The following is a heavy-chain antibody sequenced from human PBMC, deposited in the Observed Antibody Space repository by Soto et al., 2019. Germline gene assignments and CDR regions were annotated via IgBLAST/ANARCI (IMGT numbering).Heavy chain of an antibody. V-gene: IGHV3-7*05. Sequence: PWGSLRLSCAASGFTFSQYWMNWVRQAPGKGLEWVASIKEDGSNQYYVDSVKGRFTISRDNAKKSLYLQMNSLTVEDTAVYYCAREEKWIQSWGQGTLVTVSS. J-gene: IGHJ5*02. D-gene: IGHD5-18*01. CDR2: IKEDGSNQ. CDR1: GFTFSQYW. CDR3: AREEKWIQS.